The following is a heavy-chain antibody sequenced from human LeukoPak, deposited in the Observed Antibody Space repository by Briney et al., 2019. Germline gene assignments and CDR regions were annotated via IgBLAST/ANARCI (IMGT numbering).Heavy chain of an antibody. V-gene: IGHV3-21*01. CDR3: ARVFVVENRITIFPFDY. D-gene: IGHD3-3*01. CDR1: GFTLSRYS. J-gene: IGHJ4*02. Sequence: PGGSLRLSCAASGFTLSRYSMNWVRQAPGKGLEWVSSISSGSSYIYYAGSVKGRFTISRDNAKNSLYLQMNSLRAEDTAVYYCARVFVVENRITIFPFDYWGQGTLVTVSS. CDR2: ISSGSSYI.